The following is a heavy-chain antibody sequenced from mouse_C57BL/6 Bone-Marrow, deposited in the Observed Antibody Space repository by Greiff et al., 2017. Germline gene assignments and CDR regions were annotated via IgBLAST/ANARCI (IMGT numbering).Heavy chain of an antibody. CDR2: IDPSDSYT. D-gene: IGHD1-1*01. V-gene: IGHV1-69*01. CDR1: GYTFTSYW. J-gene: IGHJ2*01. Sequence: QVQLQQPGAELVMPGASVKLSCKASGYTFTSYWMHWVKQRPGQGLEWIGEIDPSDSYTNYNQKFKGKSTLTVDKSSSTAYMQLSSLTSEDSAVYYCAREGATVVATPYYFEDWGQGTTLTVSS. CDR3: AREGATVVATPYYFED.